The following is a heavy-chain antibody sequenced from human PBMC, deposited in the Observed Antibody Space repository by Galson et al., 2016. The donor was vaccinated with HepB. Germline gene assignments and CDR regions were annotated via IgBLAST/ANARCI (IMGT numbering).Heavy chain of an antibody. Sequence: SVKVSCKASGYTLTAYHMHWVRQAPGQGLEWMGWINPNSATNYARKFQGRFTMTRDTSISTLYMELSSLKSDDTAVDYCARDQDSLPPYSGAFDIWGQGTMVTVSP. CDR1: GYTLTAYH. D-gene: IGHD2-15*01. J-gene: IGHJ3*02. CDR2: INPNSAT. V-gene: IGHV1-2*02. CDR3: ARDQDSLPPYSGAFDI.